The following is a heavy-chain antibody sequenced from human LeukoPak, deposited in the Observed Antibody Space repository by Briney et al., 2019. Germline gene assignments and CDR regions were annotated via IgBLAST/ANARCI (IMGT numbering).Heavy chain of an antibody. Sequence: AGGSLRLSCAASGFTVSSNYMSWVRQAPGKGLEWVSAISGSGGSTYYADSVKGRFTISRDNSKNTLYLQMNSLRAEDTAVYYCAKGVVAGREGYYFDYWGQGTLVTVSS. CDR2: ISGSGGST. J-gene: IGHJ4*02. D-gene: IGHD2-15*01. V-gene: IGHV3-23*01. CDR3: AKGVVAGREGYYFDY. CDR1: GFTVSSNY.